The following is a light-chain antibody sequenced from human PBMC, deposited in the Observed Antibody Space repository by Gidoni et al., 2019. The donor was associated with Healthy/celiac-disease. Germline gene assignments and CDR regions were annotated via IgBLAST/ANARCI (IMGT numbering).Light chain of an antibody. Sequence: EIVMTQSPATLSVSPGERATLSCRASQSVSSNLAWYQQKPGQAPRILIYGASTRATGIPARFSGSGSGTEFTLTISSLQSEDFAVYYCQQYKNWTPLTFGGGTKVESK. J-gene: IGKJ4*01. CDR3: QQYKNWTPLT. CDR2: GAS. CDR1: QSVSSN. V-gene: IGKV3-15*01.